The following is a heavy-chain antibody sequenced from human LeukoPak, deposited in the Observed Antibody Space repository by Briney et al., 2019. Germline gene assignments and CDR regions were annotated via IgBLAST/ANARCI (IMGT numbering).Heavy chain of an antibody. CDR3: AIRRLYYYGMDV. CDR2: INHSGST. Sequence: PSETLSLTCAVYGGSFSGYYWSWIRQPPGKGLEWIGEINHSGSTNYNPSLKSRVTISVDTSKNQFSLKLSSVTAAGTAVYYCAIRRLYYYGMDVWGQGTTATVSS. CDR1: GGSFSGYY. V-gene: IGHV4-34*01. J-gene: IGHJ6*02. D-gene: IGHD1-1*01.